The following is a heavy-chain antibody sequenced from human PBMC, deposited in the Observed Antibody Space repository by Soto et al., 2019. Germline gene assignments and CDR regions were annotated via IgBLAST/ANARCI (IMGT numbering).Heavy chain of an antibody. CDR2: LSDRT. CDR1: GFTISNYS. D-gene: IGHD3-16*01. J-gene: IGHJ4*02. CDR3: ERSLGPSRHFFDH. Sequence: EVQLLDSGGNLVQPGGSLRLSCAASGFTISNYSMSWVRQAPGKGLEWVSNLSDRTYYTDSVRGRFTISRDTSENTLYLQMNSLGVEDTAVYDCERSLGPSRHFFDHWGQGTLVTVSS. V-gene: IGHV3-23*01.